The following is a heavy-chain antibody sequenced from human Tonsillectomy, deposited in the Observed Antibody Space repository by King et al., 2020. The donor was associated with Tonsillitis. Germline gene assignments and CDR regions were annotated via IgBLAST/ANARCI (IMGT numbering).Heavy chain of an antibody. CDR2: ISYDGSNK. D-gene: IGHD4/OR15-4a*01. V-gene: IGHV3-33*05. CDR1: GFTFSSYD. Sequence: VQLVESGGGVVQPGRSLRLSCAASGFTFSSYDIHWVRQAPGKGLEWVAVISYDGSNKYYADSVQGRFTISRDNSKNSLYLQMNSLRAEDTAVYYCARDRDDYIFDYWGQGTLVTVSS. J-gene: IGHJ4*02. CDR3: ARDRDDYIFDY.